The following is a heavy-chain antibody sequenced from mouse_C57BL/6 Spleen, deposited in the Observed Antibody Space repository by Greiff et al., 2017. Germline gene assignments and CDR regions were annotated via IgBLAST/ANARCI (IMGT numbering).Heavy chain of an antibody. D-gene: IGHD2-1*01. J-gene: IGHJ2*01. V-gene: IGHV1-52*01. Sequence: QVQLQQPGAELVRPGSSVKLSCKASGYTFTSYWMHWVKQRPIQGLEWIGNIDPSDSETHYNQKFKDKDTLTVDKSSSTAYMQLSSLTSEDSAVYYCARDYGNGGFFDYWGQGTTLTVSS. CDR1: GYTFTSYW. CDR3: ARDYGNGGFFDY. CDR2: IDPSDSET.